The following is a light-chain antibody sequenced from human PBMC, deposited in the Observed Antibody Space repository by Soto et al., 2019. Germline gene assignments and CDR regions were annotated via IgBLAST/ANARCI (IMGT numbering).Light chain of an antibody. CDR2: GAS. Sequence: EIVMTQSPATLSVSPGERATLSCRASQSVSSNLAWYQQKPGKAPRLLIYGASTRVTGIPARFSGGGSGTAFTLTISSMQYEDFAVYYCQQYNNWTGTFGQGTKVEIK. CDR3: QQYNNWTGT. CDR1: QSVSSN. J-gene: IGKJ1*01. V-gene: IGKV3-15*01.